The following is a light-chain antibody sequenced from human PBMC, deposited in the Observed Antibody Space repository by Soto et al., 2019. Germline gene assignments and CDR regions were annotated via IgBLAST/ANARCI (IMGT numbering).Light chain of an antibody. CDR3: QQHGTT. V-gene: IGKV3-20*01. CDR2: GAS. Sequence: EIVLTQSPGTLSLSPGDRATLSCRASQTVRNNYLAWYQQKPGQAPRLLIYGASSRATGIPDRFSGSGSGTDFTLAISRLEPEDSAVYYCQQHGTTFGQGTKVDIK. J-gene: IGKJ1*01. CDR1: QTVRNNY.